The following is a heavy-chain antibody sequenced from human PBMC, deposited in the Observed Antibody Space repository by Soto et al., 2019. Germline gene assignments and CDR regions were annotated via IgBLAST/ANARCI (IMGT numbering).Heavy chain of an antibody. CDR3: ARDLGEWAAAGFDYYYGMDV. CDR2: ISYDGSNK. J-gene: IGHJ6*02. V-gene: IGHV3-30-3*01. Sequence: GGSLRLSCAASGFTFSSYAMHWVRQAPGKGLEWVAVISYDGSNKYYADSVKGRFTISRDNSKNTLYLQMNSLRAEDTAVYYCARDLGEWAAAGFDYYYGMDVWGQGTTVTVSS. D-gene: IGHD6-13*01. CDR1: GFTFSSYA.